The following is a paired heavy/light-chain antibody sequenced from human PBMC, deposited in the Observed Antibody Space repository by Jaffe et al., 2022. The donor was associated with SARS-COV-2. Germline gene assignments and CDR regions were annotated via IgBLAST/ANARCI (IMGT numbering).Heavy chain of an antibody. J-gene: IGHJ6*02. Sequence: EVQLLESGGGLVQPGGSLRLSCAASGFTFSSYAMSWVRQAPGKGLEWVSAISGSGGSTYYADSVKGRFTISRDNSKNTLYLQMNSLRAEDTAVYYCARAPSFLEWLLSYYYYGMDVWGQGTTVTVSS. CDR2: ISGSGGST. CDR1: GFTFSSYA. V-gene: IGHV3-23*01. D-gene: IGHD3-3*01. CDR3: ARAPSFLEWLLSYYYYGMDV.
Light chain of an antibody. Sequence: QTVVTQEPSLTVSPGGTVTLTCASSTGAVTSGYYPNWFQQKPGQAPRALIYSTSNKHSWTPARFSGSLLGGKAALTLSGVQPEDEAEYYCLLYYGGPVVFGGGTKLTVL. CDR3: LLYYGGPVV. J-gene: IGLJ2*01. CDR2: STS. CDR1: TGAVTSGYY. V-gene: IGLV7-43*01.